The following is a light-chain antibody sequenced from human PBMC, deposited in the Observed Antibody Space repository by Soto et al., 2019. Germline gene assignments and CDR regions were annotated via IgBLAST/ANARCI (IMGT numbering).Light chain of an antibody. CDR2: EVT. CDR1: SSDVGAYNY. V-gene: IGLV2-8*01. J-gene: IGLJ1*01. CDR3: TSHAVTKNLHYV. Sequence: QSVLTQPPSASGSPGQSVTISCTGTSSDVGAYNYVSWYQHRPGKAPKLLIYEVTKRPSGVPDRFSGAKSGNTASLTVSGLQAEDDDYYYCTSHAVTKNLHYVFGTGT.